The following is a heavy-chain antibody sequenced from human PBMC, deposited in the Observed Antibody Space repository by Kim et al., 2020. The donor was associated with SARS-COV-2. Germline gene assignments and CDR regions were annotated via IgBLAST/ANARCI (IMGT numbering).Heavy chain of an antibody. CDR3: ARDDPQRDGRQDY. CDR2: IWYDGGSR. J-gene: IGHJ4*02. CDR1: GFAFNSYN. Sequence: GGSLRLSCAASGFAFNSYNMHWVRQAPGKGLEWVALIWYDGGSRYYADSVQGRFTISKDSTKNTLYLQMPSLRAEDTAVFYCARDDPQRDGRQDYWGQG. D-gene: IGHD1-26*01. V-gene: IGHV3-33*01.